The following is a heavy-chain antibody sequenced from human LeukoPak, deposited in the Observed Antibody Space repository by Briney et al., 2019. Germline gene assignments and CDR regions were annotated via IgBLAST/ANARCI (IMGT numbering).Heavy chain of an antibody. J-gene: IGHJ4*02. D-gene: IGHD3-22*01. Sequence: GGSLRLSCAASGFSLDVYGMRWVRQAPGKGLEWVSGINWNGGSTGYADSVKGRFTISRDNAKNSLYLQMNSLRAEDTALYYCARGQYYYDSSGYYTLGYWGQGTLVTVSS. CDR1: GFSLDVYG. CDR3: ARGQYYYDSSGYYTLGY. CDR2: INWNGGST. V-gene: IGHV3-20*04.